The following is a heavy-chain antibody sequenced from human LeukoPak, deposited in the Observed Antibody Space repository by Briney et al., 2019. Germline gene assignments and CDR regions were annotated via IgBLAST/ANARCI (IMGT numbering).Heavy chain of an antibody. CDR3: ARAVQLERTYYFDY. V-gene: IGHV1-2*02. D-gene: IGHD1-1*01. J-gene: IGHJ4*02. Sequence: ASVKVSCKASGYTFTGYYMHWVRQAPGQGLEWMGWINPNSGGTNYAHKFQGRVAMTRDTSNSTAYMELSRLRSDDTAVYYCARAVQLERTYYFDYWGQGTLVTVSS. CDR2: INPNSGGT. CDR1: GYTFTGYY.